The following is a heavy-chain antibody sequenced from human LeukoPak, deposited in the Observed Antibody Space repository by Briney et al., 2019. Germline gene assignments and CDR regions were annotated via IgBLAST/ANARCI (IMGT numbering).Heavy chain of an antibody. CDR2: ISGSGGST. CDR1: GFTFSSYA. J-gene: IGHJ4*02. CDR3: ANGRSFDWLLW. Sequence: GGSLRLSCAASGFTFSSYAMSWVRQAPGKGLEWVSAISGSGGSTYYADSVKGRFTISRDNSKNTLYLQMNSLRAEDTAVYYCANGRSFDWLLWWGQGTLVTVSS. D-gene: IGHD3-9*01. V-gene: IGHV3-23*01.